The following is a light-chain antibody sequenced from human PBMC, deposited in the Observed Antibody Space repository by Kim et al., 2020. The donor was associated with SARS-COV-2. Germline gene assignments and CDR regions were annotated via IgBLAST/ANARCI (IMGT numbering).Light chain of an antibody. J-gene: IGLJ3*02. Sequence: SYELTQPPSVSVSPGQTATITCSGYNLENKHMAWYQQRPGQSPILVVYQDNKRSSGIPERFSGSSSGNTATLSISGTQPLDEAEYFCQTWDTSAVVFGGGTQLTVL. V-gene: IGLV3-1*01. CDR2: QDN. CDR3: QTWDTSAVV. CDR1: NLENKH.